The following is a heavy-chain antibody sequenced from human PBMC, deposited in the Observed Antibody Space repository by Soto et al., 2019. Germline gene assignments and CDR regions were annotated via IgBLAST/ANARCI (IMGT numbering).Heavy chain of an antibody. Sequence: GGSLSLSCAASGFTFSSYSMNWVRQAPGKGLEWVSSISSSSSYIYYADSVKGRFTISRDNAKNSLYLQMNSLRAEDTAAYYCARDPHSGSYGVLLNYWGQGTLVTVS. CDR3: ARDPHSGSYGVLLNY. V-gene: IGHV3-21*01. D-gene: IGHD1-26*01. CDR1: GFTFSSYS. J-gene: IGHJ4*02. CDR2: ISSSSSYI.